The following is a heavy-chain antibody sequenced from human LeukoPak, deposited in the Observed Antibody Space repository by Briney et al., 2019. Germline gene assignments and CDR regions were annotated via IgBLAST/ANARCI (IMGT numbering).Heavy chain of an antibody. J-gene: IGHJ4*02. V-gene: IGHV1-18*01. CDR3: ARDLLNYDILTGYYNLFDY. CDR1: GYTFTSYG. Sequence: EASVKVSRKASGYTFTSYGISWVRQAPGQGLEWMGWISAYNGNTNYAQKLQGRVTMTTDTSTSTAYMELRSLRSDDTAVYYCARDLLNYDILTGYYNLFDYWGQGTLVTVSS. CDR2: ISAYNGNT. D-gene: IGHD3-9*01.